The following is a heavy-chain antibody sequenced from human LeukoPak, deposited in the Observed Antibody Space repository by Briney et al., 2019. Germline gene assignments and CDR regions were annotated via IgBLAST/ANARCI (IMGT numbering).Heavy chain of an antibody. V-gene: IGHV4-39*01. CDR2: IYYSGST. D-gene: IGHD3-9*01. CDR1: GGSISSSSYY. CDR3: ARPRYYDILTGYYLYYFDY. J-gene: IGHJ4*02. Sequence: PSETLSLTCTVSGGSISSSSYYWGWIRQPPGKGLEWIGSIYYSGSTYYNPSLKSRVTISVDTSKNQFSLKLSSVTAADTAVYYCARPRYYDILTGYYLYYFDYWGQGTLVTVSS.